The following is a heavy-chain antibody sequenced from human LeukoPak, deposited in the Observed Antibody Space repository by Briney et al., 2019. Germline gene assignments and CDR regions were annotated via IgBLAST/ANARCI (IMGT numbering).Heavy chain of an antibody. CDR2: INHSGST. CDR1: GFTFSDHY. Sequence: QTGGSLRLSCAASGFTFSDHYLDWVRQAPGKGLEWIGEINHSGSTNYNPSLKSRVTISVDTSKNQFSLKLSSVTAADTAVYYCVRDRYYVPDYWGQGTLVTVSS. J-gene: IGHJ4*02. D-gene: IGHD3-10*02. CDR3: VRDRYYVPDY. V-gene: IGHV4-34*01.